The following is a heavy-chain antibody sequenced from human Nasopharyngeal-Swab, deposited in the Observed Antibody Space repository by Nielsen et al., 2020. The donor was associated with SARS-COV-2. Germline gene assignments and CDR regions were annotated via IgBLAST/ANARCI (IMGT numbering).Heavy chain of an antibody. CDR2: ITSSGANT. J-gene: IGHJ6*02. CDR1: GFSFNTYA. V-gene: IGHV3-23*01. D-gene: IGHD3-9*01. CDR3: AKDLPYYDILTGYYSYYYGMDV. Sequence: GESLKISCAASGFSFNTYAMSWVRQAPGKGLEWVSAITSSGANTYYADSVKGRFTISRDNSKNTLYLQMNSLRAEDTAVYYCAKDLPYYDILTGYYSYYYGMDVWGQGTTVTVSS.